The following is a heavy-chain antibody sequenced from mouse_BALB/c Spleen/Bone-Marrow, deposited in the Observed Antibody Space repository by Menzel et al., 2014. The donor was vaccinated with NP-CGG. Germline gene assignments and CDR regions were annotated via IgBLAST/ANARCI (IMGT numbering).Heavy chain of an antibody. V-gene: IGHV1-84*02. CDR3: ARGITTATFAY. CDR1: GYTFTDYY. J-gene: IGHJ3*01. Sequence: VQLQQSGPELVKPGASVKISCKASGYTFTDYYINWVKQKPGQGLEWIGRIYPRNNNTKYNERFKDKATLTVDTPSSTAYMQLSSLTSEDTAVYFCARGITTATFAYWGQGTLVTVSA. CDR2: IYPRNNNT. D-gene: IGHD1-2*01.